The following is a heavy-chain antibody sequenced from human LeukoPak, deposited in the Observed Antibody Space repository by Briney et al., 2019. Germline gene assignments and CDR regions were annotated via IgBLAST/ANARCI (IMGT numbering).Heavy chain of an antibody. D-gene: IGHD3-22*01. J-gene: IGHJ4*02. Sequence: GGSLRLSCAASGFTFSSYWMSWVRQAPGKGLEWVANIKQDGSEKYYVDSVKGRFTISRDNAKNSLYLQMNSLRAEDTAVCYCAREGYDSSGYYPTDYWGQGTLVTVSS. CDR3: AREGYDSSGYYPTDY. CDR1: GFTFSSYW. V-gene: IGHV3-7*01. CDR2: IKQDGSEK.